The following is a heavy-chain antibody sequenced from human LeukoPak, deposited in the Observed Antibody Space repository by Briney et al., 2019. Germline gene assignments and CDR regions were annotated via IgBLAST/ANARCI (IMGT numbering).Heavy chain of an antibody. J-gene: IGHJ3*02. V-gene: IGHV4-34*01. CDR1: GGSFSGYY. Sequence: SETLSLTCAVYGGSFSGYYWSWIRQPPGKGLEWIGEINHSGSTNYNPSLKSRVTISVDTSKNQFSLKLSSVTAADTAVYYCARHVRTTGKLNAFDIWGQGTMVTVSS. CDR2: INHSGST. D-gene: IGHD4-11*01. CDR3: ARHVRTTGKLNAFDI.